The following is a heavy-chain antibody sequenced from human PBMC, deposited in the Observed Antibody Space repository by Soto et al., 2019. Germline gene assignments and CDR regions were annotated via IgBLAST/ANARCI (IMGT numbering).Heavy chain of an antibody. CDR3: GRVMVVPAGMHEGVWFDP. D-gene: IGHD3-10*01. V-gene: IGHV1-18*01. CDR2: NDNT. CDR1: GYVFTKYP. J-gene: IGHJ5*02. Sequence: QVQMMQSGAEVKEPGASVKVSCKASGYVFTKYPIAWLRQAPGQGLEWMGNNDNTNYGKNFQGRLTLTTDTSTSTSYMELRALRSDDTAVYYCGRVMVVPAGMHEGVWFDPWGQGTPVTVSS.